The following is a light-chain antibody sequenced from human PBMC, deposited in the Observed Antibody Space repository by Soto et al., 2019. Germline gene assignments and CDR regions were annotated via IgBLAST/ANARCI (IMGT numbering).Light chain of an antibody. J-gene: IGKJ1*01. Sequence: MVLTHSPGNQSLSPGERAPLSCRASQSVSNNYLAWYQQKPGQAPRLLIYGASNRATGIPDRFSGSGSGTDFTLTISRLEPEDFAVYYCQQYGSSGTFGQGTKVDIK. CDR1: QSVSNNY. CDR3: QQYGSSGT. CDR2: GAS. V-gene: IGKV3-20*01.